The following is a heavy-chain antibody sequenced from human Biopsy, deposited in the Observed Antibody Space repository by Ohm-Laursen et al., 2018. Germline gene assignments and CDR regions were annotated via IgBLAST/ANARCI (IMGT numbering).Heavy chain of an antibody. J-gene: IGHJ4*02. CDR2: FAPEDGAT. CDR1: GDTLTDLY. CDR3: ATGIRTGWYYFDS. V-gene: IGHV1-24*01. D-gene: IGHD6-19*01. Sequence: SSVKVSCKVSGDTLTDLYMHWLRQAPGEGLEWLGGFAPEDGATFYAHKFQGRVTVTEDTSTDTAYMELNSLRSEDTAVYYCATGIRTGWYYFDSWGQGTLVTVSS.